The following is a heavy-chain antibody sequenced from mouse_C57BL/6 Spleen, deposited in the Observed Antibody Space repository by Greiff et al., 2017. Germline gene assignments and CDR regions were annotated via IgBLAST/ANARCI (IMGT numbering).Heavy chain of an antibody. CDR2: INYDGSST. Sequence: EVMLVESEGGLVQPGSSMKLSCTASGFTFSDYYMAWVRQVPEKGLEWVANINYDGSSTYYLDSLKSRFIISRDNAKNILYLQMSSLKSEDTATYYCARDHDYGSSYWYFDVWGTGTTVTVSS. D-gene: IGHD1-1*01. V-gene: IGHV5-16*01. J-gene: IGHJ1*03. CDR1: GFTFSDYY. CDR3: ARDHDYGSSYWYFDV.